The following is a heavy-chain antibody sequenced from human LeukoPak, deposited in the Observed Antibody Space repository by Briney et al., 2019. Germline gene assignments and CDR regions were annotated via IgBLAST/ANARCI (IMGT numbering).Heavy chain of an antibody. CDR3: ARGREGYSYEFDY. Sequence: PGGSLRLSCAASGFTFSSYEMNWVRQAPGKGLEWVSYISSSGSTIYYADSVKGRFTISRDNPKNSLYLQMNSLRAEDTAVYYCARGREGYSYEFDYWGQGTLVTVSS. J-gene: IGHJ4*02. CDR1: GFTFSSYE. V-gene: IGHV3-48*03. D-gene: IGHD5-18*01. CDR2: ISSSGSTI.